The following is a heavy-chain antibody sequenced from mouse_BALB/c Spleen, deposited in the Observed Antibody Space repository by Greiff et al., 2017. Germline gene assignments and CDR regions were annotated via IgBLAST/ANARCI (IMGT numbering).Heavy chain of an antibody. CDR2: ISSGGSYT. V-gene: IGHV5-9-4*01. D-gene: IGHD2-4*01. J-gene: IGHJ1*01. CDR1: GFTFSSYA. CDR3: ARVGSTMITDWYFDV. Sequence: EVNLVESGGGLVKPGGSLKLSCAASGFTFSSYAMSWVRQSPEKRLEWVAEISSGGSYTYYPDTVTGRFTISRDNAKNTLYLEMSSLRSEDTAMYYCARVGSTMITDWYFDVWGAGTTVTVSS.